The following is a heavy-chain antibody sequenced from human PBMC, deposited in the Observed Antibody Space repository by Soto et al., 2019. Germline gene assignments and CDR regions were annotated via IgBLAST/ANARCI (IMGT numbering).Heavy chain of an antibody. CDR3: ARCYRSSGWYRFDY. V-gene: IGHV1-18*04. D-gene: IGHD6-19*01. CDR1: GYTFTRYG. J-gene: IGHJ4*02. CDR2: ISAYNGNT. Sequence: SLEGSCKSSGYTFTRYGISWVRQAPGQGLEWMGWISAYNGNTNYAQKLQGRVTMTTDTSTSTAYMELRSLRSDDTAVYYCARCYRSSGWYRFDYWGQGTLVTVS.